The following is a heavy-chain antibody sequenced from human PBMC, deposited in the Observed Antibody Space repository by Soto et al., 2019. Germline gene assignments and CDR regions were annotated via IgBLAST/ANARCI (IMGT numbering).Heavy chain of an antibody. Sequence: PRESLKISSKGSGYSFAGYLITWVRQKPGKGLEWMGRIDPSDSQTYYSPSFRGHVTISATKSITTVFLQWSSLRASDTAMYYCARQIYDSATGHESPDFDAWGQGTLVTVSS. CDR2: IDPSDSQT. D-gene: IGHD2-15*01. CDR1: GYSFAGYL. V-gene: IGHV5-10-1*01. CDR3: ARQIYDSATGHESPDFDA. J-gene: IGHJ4*02.